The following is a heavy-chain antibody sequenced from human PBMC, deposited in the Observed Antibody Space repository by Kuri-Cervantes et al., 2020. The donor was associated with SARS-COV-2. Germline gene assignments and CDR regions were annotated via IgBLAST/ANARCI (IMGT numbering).Heavy chain of an antibody. Sequence: GESLKISCAASGFTFSSYAMSWVRQAPGKGLEWVSSISGSGGTYYTDFVKGRFTISRDNSRNTLYLQMNSLRAEDTAVYYCAKDAPDWGQGTLVTVSS. CDR3: AKDAPD. J-gene: IGHJ4*02. CDR1: GFTFSSYA. CDR2: ISGSGGT. V-gene: IGHV3-23*01.